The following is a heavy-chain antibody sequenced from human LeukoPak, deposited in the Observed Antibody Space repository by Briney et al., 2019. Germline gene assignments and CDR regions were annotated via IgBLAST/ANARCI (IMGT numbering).Heavy chain of an antibody. J-gene: IGHJ4*02. CDR3: ATDSSGYYYVDY. CDR2: INPSGGST. V-gene: IGHV1-46*01. CDR1: GYTFTSYA. Sequence: VASVKVSCKASGYTFTSYAMNWVRQAPGQGLEWMGIINPSGGSTSYAQKFQGRVTMTRDTSTSTVYMELSSLRSEDTAVYYCATDSSGYYYVDYWGQGTLVTVSS. D-gene: IGHD3-22*01.